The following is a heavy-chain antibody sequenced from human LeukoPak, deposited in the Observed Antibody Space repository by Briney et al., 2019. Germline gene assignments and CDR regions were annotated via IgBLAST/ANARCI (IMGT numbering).Heavy chain of an antibody. CDR1: SYSISRGYY. J-gene: IGHJ3*01. D-gene: IGHD6-19*01. Sequence: PSETLSLTCTVSSYSISRGYYWGWIRQSPGKRLEWIGNIHHSGSTSYNPSLKSRVTILVDMSKNQVSLQLNSVTPEDTAIYFCARDWDSGSHGDEDAFDVWGQGTMVTVSS. V-gene: IGHV4-38-2*02. CDR2: IHHSGST. CDR3: ARDWDSGSHGDEDAFDV.